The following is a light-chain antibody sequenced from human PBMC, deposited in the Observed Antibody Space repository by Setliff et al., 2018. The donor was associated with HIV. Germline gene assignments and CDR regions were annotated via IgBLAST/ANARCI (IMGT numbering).Light chain of an antibody. V-gene: IGLV7-46*01. J-gene: IGLJ3*02. CDR1: TGAVTSGHY. CDR2: DTN. CDR3: FLSYSAARRV. Sequence: QAVVTQEPSLTVSPGGTVTLTCGSSTGAVTSGHYPYWFQRKPGQAPRTLIYDTNNKHSWTPARFSGSLLGGKAALTLSGAQPEDEAAYYCFLSYSAARRVFGGGTKVTV.